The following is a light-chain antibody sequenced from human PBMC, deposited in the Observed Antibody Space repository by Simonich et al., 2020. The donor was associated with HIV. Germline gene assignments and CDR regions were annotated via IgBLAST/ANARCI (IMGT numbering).Light chain of an antibody. J-gene: IGKJ1*01. CDR2: AAS. CDR3: QQFNSYSLT. Sequence: IQLTQSPSFLSASVGDRITITCRASQGISSYLAWYQQKPGKDPKLRIDAASTLQSGVPSRFSGGESGTEFTLTISSLQPEDFATYYCQQFNSYSLTFGQGTKVEMK. CDR1: QGISSY. V-gene: IGKV1-9*01.